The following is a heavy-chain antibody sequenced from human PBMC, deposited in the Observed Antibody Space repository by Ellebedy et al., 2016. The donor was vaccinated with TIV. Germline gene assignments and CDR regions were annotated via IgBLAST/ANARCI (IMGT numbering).Heavy chain of an antibody. J-gene: IGHJ4*02. CDR3: AKLGHRATPDDS. V-gene: IGHV5-51*01. CDR1: AYSFINYW. CDR2: IDLSDSDT. D-gene: IGHD1-14*01. Sequence: PGGSLRLSCQGSAYSFINYWIVWVLQMPGRGLEWMGIIDLSDSDTRYSPSFQGQVTISADRSVTTAYLHFNRLKPSDTAVYYCAKLGHRATPDDSWGQGTLVTVSS.